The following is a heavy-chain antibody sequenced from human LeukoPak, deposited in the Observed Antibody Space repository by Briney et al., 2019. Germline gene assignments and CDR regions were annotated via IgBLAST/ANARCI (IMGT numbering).Heavy chain of an antibody. D-gene: IGHD2-15*01. V-gene: IGHV3-30*04. CDR1: GFTFSSYA. Sequence: PGRSLRLSCAASGFTFSSYAMHWVRQAPGKGLEWVAVISYDGSNKYYADSVKGRFTISRDNSKNTLYLQMNSLRAEDTAVYYCARESTVILYYFGYWGQGTLVTVSS. J-gene: IGHJ4*02. CDR2: ISYDGSNK. CDR3: ARESTVILYYFGY.